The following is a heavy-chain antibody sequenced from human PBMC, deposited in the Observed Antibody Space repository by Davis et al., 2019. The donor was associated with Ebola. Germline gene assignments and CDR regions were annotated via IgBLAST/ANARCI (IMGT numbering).Heavy chain of an antibody. J-gene: IGHJ3*02. Sequence: SETLSLTCNVSASSISNGYYWGWIRQPPGKGLEWIGSIYYSGSTYYNPSLKSRVTISVDTSKNQFSLKLSSVTAADTAVYYCARLRRDAFDIWGQGTMVTVSS. CDR3: ARLRRDAFDI. V-gene: IGHV4-38-2*02. CDR2: IYYSGST. CDR1: ASSISNGYY.